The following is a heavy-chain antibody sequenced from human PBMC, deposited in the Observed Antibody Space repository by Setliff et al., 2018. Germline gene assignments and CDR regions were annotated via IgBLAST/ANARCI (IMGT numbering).Heavy chain of an antibody. CDR3: ARAAARAEYSDTSAYLPFDF. V-gene: IGHV4-38-2*02. Sequence: ASETLSLTCTVSGYPISRGFYWGWIRQSPGKGLEWIGSVYHSGSSYQNPSLRSRIAVPVDTSKNQFSLRLNSVTAADTAVYFCARAAARAEYSDTSAYLPFDFWGLGTLVTVSS. D-gene: IGHD3-16*01. J-gene: IGHJ4*02. CDR1: GYPISRGFY. CDR2: VYHSGSS.